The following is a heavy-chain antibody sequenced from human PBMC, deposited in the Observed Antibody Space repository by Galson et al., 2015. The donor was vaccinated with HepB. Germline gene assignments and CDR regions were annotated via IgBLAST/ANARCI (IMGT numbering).Heavy chain of an antibody. Sequence: SLRLSCAASGFTFTTYPMHWVRQAPGKGLEWVAIISYDGSNKYYADSVKGRFTISRDNSKNTLYLQMNSLRAEDTAVYYCAKLGYGGAYPAGWGQGTLVTVSS. CDR1: GFTFTTYP. V-gene: IGHV3-30*04. D-gene: IGHD7-27*01. CDR3: AKLGYGGAYPAG. J-gene: IGHJ4*02. CDR2: ISYDGSNK.